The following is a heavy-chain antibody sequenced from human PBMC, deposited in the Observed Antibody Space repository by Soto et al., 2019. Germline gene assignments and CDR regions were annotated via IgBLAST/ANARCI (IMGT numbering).Heavy chain of an antibody. J-gene: IGHJ4*02. Sequence: GGSLRLSCAASGFTFSSYSMNWVRQAPGKGLEWVSSISSSSSYIYYADSVKGRFTISRDNAKNSLYLQMNSLRAEDTAVYYCAREKGGYDRFDYWGQGTLVTVSS. CDR1: GFTFSSYS. D-gene: IGHD5-12*01. CDR2: ISSSSSYI. V-gene: IGHV3-21*01. CDR3: AREKGGYDRFDY.